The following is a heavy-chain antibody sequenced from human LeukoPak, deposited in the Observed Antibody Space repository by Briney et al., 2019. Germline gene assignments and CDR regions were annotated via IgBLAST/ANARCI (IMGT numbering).Heavy chain of an antibody. CDR2: ISTYNGNT. V-gene: IGHV1-18*01. Sequence: ASVKVSCRASGYTFTSYGIIWVRQAPGQGLEWMGWISTYNGNTNYAQKIQGRVIMTTDTSTSTAYMELRSLRSDDTAVYYCARDLPYSSSWESIDYWGQGTLVTVST. CDR1: GYTFTSYG. D-gene: IGHD6-13*01. CDR3: ARDLPYSSSWESIDY. J-gene: IGHJ4*02.